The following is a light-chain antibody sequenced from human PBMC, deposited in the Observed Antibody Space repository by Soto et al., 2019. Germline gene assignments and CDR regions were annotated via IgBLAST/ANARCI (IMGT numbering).Light chain of an antibody. Sequence: IGMKLSPATVSAYTRDRATLSCRASQPVNNNLAWYQQKPGQAPRLLIYGVSTRATGISARFSGGGSVTEFTLTISSLQSEDFAVYYCQQYEKWLPSITFGQVRRLAI. V-gene: IGKV3-15*01. CDR3: QQYEKWLPSIT. J-gene: IGKJ5*01. CDR1: QPVNNN. CDR2: GVS.